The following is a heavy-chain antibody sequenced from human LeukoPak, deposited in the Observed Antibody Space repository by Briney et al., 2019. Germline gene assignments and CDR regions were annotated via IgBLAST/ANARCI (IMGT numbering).Heavy chain of an antibody. D-gene: IGHD3-10*01. J-gene: IGHJ4*02. CDR1: GGSFSGYY. CDR3: ARGRGWFGGLTLGY. CDR2: INHSGST. Sequence: LETLSLTCAVYGGSFSGYYWSWIRQPPGKGLEWIGEINHSGSTNYNPSLKSRVTISVDTSKNQFSLKLSSVTAADTAVYYCARGRGWFGGLTLGYWGQGTLVTVSS. V-gene: IGHV4-34*01.